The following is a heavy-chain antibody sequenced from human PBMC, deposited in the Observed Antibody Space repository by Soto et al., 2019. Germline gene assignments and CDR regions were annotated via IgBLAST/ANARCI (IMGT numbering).Heavy chain of an antibody. CDR1: GGSFSGYY. D-gene: IGHD3-3*01. V-gene: IGHV4-34*01. Sequence: KPSETLSLTCAVYGGSFSGYYWSWIRQPPGKGLEWIGEINHSGSTSYNPSLKSRVTISVDTSKNQFSLKLSSVTAADTAVYYCARLERITIFGVVTGSGSFDPWGQGTLVTVSS. J-gene: IGHJ5*02. CDR2: INHSGST. CDR3: ARLERITIFGVVTGSGSFDP.